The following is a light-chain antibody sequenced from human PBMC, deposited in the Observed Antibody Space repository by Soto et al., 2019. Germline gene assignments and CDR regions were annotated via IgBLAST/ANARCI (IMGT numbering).Light chain of an antibody. CDR2: AAS. V-gene: IGKV1-39*01. Sequence: IQMTQSPSSLSASVGDRVIITCRSDHSINNYLTWYQQIPGKVPKLLIYAASTLQSGVPSRFSGTGSGRVFTLTINSLQPEDFETYYCQQSYSTLGTFGRGTRVAI. J-gene: IGKJ2*01. CDR3: QQSYSTLGT. CDR1: HSINNY.